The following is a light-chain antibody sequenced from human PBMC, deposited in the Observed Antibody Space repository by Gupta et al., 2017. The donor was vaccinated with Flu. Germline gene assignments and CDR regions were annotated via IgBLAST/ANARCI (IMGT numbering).Light chain of an antibody. V-gene: IGKV2-28*01. Sequence: EIVMTQSPLSLTVTPGESASISCRSSQSLLHSNGKNYLDWYLQKPGQSPQLLIYLGFNRASGVPERFSGSGSGTDFTLKISRVEAEDVGVYYCMQARQTPWTFGQGTKVEIK. CDR2: LGF. J-gene: IGKJ1*01. CDR3: MQARQTPWT. CDR1: QSLLHSNGKNY.